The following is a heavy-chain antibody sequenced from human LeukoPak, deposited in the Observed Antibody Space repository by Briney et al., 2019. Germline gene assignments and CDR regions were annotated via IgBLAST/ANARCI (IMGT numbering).Heavy chain of an antibody. D-gene: IGHD5-18*01. CDR1: GSTFSGYW. V-gene: IGHV3-7*05. J-gene: IGHJ4*02. CDR2: IKQDGSEK. CDR3: ARESVQLWLYVFDY. Sequence: PGGSLRLSCAASGSTFSGYWMSWVRQAPGKGLEWVANIKQDGSEKYYVDSVKGRFTISRDNAKNSLYLQMSSLRVEDTAVYYCARESVQLWLYVFDYWGQGSLVTVSS.